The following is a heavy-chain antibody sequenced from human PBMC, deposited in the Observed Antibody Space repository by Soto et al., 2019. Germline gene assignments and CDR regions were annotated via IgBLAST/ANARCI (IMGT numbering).Heavy chain of an antibody. CDR3: ARAPNHVDWFPEAFDI. CDR2: IVVGSGNT. Sequence: SVKVSCKASGFTFTSSAVQWVRQARGQRLEWIGWIVVGSGNTNYAQKFQERVTITRDMSTSTAYMELSSLRSEDTAVYYCARAPNHVDWFPEAFDIWGQGTMVTVSS. CDR1: GFTFTSSA. J-gene: IGHJ3*02. D-gene: IGHD3-9*01. V-gene: IGHV1-58*01.